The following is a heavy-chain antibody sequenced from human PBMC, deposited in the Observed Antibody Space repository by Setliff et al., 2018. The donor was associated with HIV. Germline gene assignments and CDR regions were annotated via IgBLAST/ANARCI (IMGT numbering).Heavy chain of an antibody. CDR3: ARRASKASLDY. CDR2: IYPGDSDT. Sequence: PGESLKISCKGSGYTFTSYWIGWVRQMPGKGLEWMGIIYPGDSDTRYSPSFQGRVTISADKSISTAYLQWSSLQASDTAMYYCARRASKASLDYWGQGMLVTVSS. V-gene: IGHV5-51*01. CDR1: GYTFTSYW. J-gene: IGHJ4*02.